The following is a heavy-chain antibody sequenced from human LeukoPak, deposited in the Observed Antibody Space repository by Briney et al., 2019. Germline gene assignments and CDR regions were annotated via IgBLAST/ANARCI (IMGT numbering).Heavy chain of an antibody. D-gene: IGHD6-13*01. V-gene: IGHV4-34*01. CDR1: GGSFSGYY. Sequence: SETLSLTXAVYGGSFSGYYWSWIRQPPGKGLEWIGEINHSGSTNYNPSLKSRVTISVDTSKNQFSLKLSSVTAADTAVYYCARGGKAAAGYWGQGTLVTVSS. CDR2: INHSGST. J-gene: IGHJ4*02. CDR3: ARGGKAAAGY.